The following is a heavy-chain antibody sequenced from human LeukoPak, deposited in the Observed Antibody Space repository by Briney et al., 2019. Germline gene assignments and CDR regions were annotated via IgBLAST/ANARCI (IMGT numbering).Heavy chain of an antibody. J-gene: IGHJ5*02. CDR2: INPNSGGT. CDR1: GYTFTSYS. D-gene: IGHD2-2*01. V-gene: IGHV1-2*02. CDR3: ARGGDIVVVPAYP. Sequence: ASVKVSCKASGYTFTSYSISWVRQAPGQGLEWMGWINPNSGGTNYAQKFQGRVTMTRDTSISTAYMELSRLRSDDTAVYYCARGGDIVVVPAYPWGQGTLVTVSS.